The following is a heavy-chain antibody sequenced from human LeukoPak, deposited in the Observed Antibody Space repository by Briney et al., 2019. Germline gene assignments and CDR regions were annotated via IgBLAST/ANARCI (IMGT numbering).Heavy chain of an antibody. V-gene: IGHV1-18*01. CDR1: GYDFTSVG. D-gene: IGHD6-19*01. J-gene: IGHJ4*02. Sequence: ASVKVSCKASGYDFTSVGITWVRRAPGQGLEWMGWINPYNGNTRYAQKFQGRVAMTTDTSTTTAYMELKGLRFNDTAVYYCARAGPGSGWYFDYWGQGTLVTVSS. CDR3: ARAGPGSGWYFDY. CDR2: INPYNGNT.